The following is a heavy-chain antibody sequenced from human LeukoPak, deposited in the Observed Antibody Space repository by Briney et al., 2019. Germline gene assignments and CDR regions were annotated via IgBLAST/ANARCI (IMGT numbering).Heavy chain of an antibody. Sequence: GASVKVSCKASGYTFTSYDINWVRQATGQGLEWMGYLNPRSGDTGYAQKFQGRVTMTWDTSISTAYMELSSLRSEDTAVYYCAKGRGWAEIDYWGQGTLVTVSS. CDR3: AKGRGWAEIDY. V-gene: IGHV1-8*01. CDR2: LNPRSGDT. J-gene: IGHJ4*02. D-gene: IGHD6-19*01. CDR1: GYTFTSYD.